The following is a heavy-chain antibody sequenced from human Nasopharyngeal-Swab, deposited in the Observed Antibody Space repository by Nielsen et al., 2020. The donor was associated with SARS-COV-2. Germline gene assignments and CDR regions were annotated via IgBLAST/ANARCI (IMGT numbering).Heavy chain of an antibody. CDR3: TTDSYFDY. Sequence: VRQMPGKGLEWVGRIGDKDHNYATTYGASVQGRFTISRDDSKNTAFLQMDSLKTEDTALYYYTTDSYFDYWGQGTLVTVSS. CDR2: IGDKDHNYAT. V-gene: IGHV3-73*01. J-gene: IGHJ4*02.